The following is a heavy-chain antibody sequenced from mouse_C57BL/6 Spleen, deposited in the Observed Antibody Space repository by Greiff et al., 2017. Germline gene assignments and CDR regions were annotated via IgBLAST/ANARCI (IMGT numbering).Heavy chain of an antibody. CDR1: GYTFTSYW. CDR2: IDPSDSYT. V-gene: IGHV1-69*01. J-gene: IGHJ1*03. CDR3: AIGDGYFDV. Sequence: QVQLQQSGAELVMPGASVKLSCKASGYTFTSYWMHWVKQRPGQGLEWIGEIDPSDSYTNYNQKFKGKSTLTVDKSSSTAYMQLSSLTSEDSAVYYCAIGDGYFDVWGTGTTVTVSS.